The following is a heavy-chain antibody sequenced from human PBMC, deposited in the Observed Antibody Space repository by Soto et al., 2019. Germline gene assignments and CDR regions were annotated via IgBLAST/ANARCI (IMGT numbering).Heavy chain of an antibody. CDR3: ARDPQGSYCYIDY. V-gene: IGHV3-30-3*01. J-gene: IGHJ4*02. D-gene: IGHD3-10*01. CDR1: GLTFSNYA. Sequence: GGSLRLSCAASGLTFSNYAIHWVRRAPGKGLEWVTIISKDGNSKHYADSVKGRFTISRDNSKNTLFLQMNSPRAEDTAVYYCARDPQGSYCYIDYWGQGTPVTVSS. CDR2: ISKDGNSK.